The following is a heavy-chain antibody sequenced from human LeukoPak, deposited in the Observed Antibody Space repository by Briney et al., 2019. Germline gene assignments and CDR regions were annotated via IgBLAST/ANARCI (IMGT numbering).Heavy chain of an antibody. CDR1: GFPFRSYA. J-gene: IGHJ5*02. CDR2: VSATGERR. Sequence: PGGSLRLSCAASGFPFRSYAMSWVRRPPGKGLEWVSFVSATGERRDYADSVRGRFSISRINAENTLCLQMNSLRADDTAVYFCAMGSYGDHPLWFDPWGPGTLVTVS. D-gene: IGHD4-17*01. CDR3: AMGSYGDHPLWFDP. V-gene: IGHV3-23*01.